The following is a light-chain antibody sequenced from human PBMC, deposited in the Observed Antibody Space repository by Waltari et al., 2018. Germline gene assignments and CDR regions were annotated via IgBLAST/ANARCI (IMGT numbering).Light chain of an antibody. Sequence: DIVLTQSPDSLAVSLGERATIDCRSSETVLYSPKNQNFLAWYQQRPGQPPKLLISWASTRQSGVPDRFVGSGSGTHFTLTITSLQAEVVAVYYCQQYYAIPLTFGGGTKVAIK. V-gene: IGKV4-1*01. CDR1: ETVLYSPKNQNF. CDR2: WAS. CDR3: QQYYAIPLT. J-gene: IGKJ4*01.